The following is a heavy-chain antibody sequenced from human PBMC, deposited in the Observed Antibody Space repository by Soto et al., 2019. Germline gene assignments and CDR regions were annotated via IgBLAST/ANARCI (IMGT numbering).Heavy chain of an antibody. CDR3: ARGPYDYIWGSYREDVFDI. J-gene: IGHJ3*02. V-gene: IGHV3-30-3*01. CDR2: TSPDADIK. CDR1: GFTFNYYE. Sequence: GGSLRLSCAASGFTFNYYEMHWVRQAPGKGLEWVAVTSPDADIKLYAESVKGRFTVSRDNSKSTLYLQMGSLRAEDTAVYFCARGPYDYIWGSYREDVFDIWGQGTMVTVSS. D-gene: IGHD3-16*02.